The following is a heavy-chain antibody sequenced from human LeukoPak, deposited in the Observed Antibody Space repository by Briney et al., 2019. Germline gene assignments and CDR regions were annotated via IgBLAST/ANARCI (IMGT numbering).Heavy chain of an antibody. CDR1: GFTFSSYG. D-gene: IGHD4-17*01. J-gene: IGHJ4*02. V-gene: IGHV3-30*18. Sequence: PGRSLRLSCAASGFTFSSYGMHWVRQAPGKGLEWVAVISYDGSNKYYADSVKGRFTICRDNSKNTLYLQMNSLRAEDTAVYYCAKVGGYGDYVNYFDYWGQGTLVTVSS. CDR3: AKVGGYGDYVNYFDY. CDR2: ISYDGSNK.